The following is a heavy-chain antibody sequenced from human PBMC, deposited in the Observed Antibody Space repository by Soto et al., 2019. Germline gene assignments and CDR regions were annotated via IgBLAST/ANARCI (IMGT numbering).Heavy chain of an antibody. Sequence: EVQLVESGGGLVKPGGSLRLSCAASGFTFSSYSMNWVRQAPGKGLEWVSAISSSSSYIYYADSVKGRFTISRDNAKNSLYLQMNSLRAEDTAVYYCGRDVYSSSRYFDYWGQGTLVTVSS. V-gene: IGHV3-21*01. CDR3: GRDVYSSSRYFDY. CDR1: GFTFSSYS. CDR2: ISSSSSYI. J-gene: IGHJ4*02. D-gene: IGHD6-6*01.